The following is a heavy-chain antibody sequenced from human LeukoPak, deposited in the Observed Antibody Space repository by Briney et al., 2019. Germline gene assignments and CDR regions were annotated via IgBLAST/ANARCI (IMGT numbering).Heavy chain of an antibody. D-gene: IGHD1-14*01. Sequence: PGGSLRLSCAASGFTFNNYAMNWVRQAPGEGLQWVSAVSGDGQRTFYADSVKGRFIIFRDNSMNTLSLQMNNLKVEDTAIYYCAKEQDNLLLLSHFDSWGQGILVTVSA. CDR1: GFTFNNYA. J-gene: IGHJ4*02. CDR3: AKEQDNLLLLSHFDS. CDR2: VSGDGQRT. V-gene: IGHV3-23*01.